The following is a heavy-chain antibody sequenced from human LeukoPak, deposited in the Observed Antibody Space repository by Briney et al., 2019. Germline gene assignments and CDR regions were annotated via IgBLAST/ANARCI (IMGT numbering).Heavy chain of an antibody. D-gene: IGHD1-1*01. CDR2: INWNGGST. CDR3: ARDPYNGAYSEGYYYYYMDV. V-gene: IGHV3-20*04. J-gene: IGHJ6*03. Sequence: TGGSLRLSCAASGFTFDDYGMSWVRQAPGKGLEWGYGINWNGGSTGYADSAKGRFTISRDNAKYSLYLQMNSLRVEDTAIYYCARDPYNGAYSEGYYYYYMDVWGKGTTVTVSS. CDR1: GFTFDDYG.